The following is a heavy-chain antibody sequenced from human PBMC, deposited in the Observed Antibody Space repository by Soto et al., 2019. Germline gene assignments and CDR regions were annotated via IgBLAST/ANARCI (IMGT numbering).Heavy chain of an antibody. V-gene: IGHV4-59*08. Sequence: PSETLSLTCTVSGGSISSYYWSWIRQPPGKGLEWIGYIYYSGSTNYNPSLKSRVTISVDTSKNQFSLKLSSVTAADTAVYYCARLLGCSSTSCKHHFDYWGQGNLVTVSS. CDR3: ARLLGCSSTSCKHHFDY. D-gene: IGHD2-2*01. J-gene: IGHJ4*02. CDR1: GGSISSYY. CDR2: IYYSGST.